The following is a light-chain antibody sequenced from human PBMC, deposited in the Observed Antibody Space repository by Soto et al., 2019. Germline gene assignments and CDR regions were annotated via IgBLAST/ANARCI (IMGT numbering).Light chain of an antibody. J-gene: IGKJ3*01. V-gene: IGKV1-27*01. Sequence: DIPMTQSPSSLSASVGDRVTITCRASQGISNYLAWYQQKPGKVPKLLIYAASTLQSGVPSRFSGSGSGTDFTLTIIGLQPEDVATYYCQKYNSAPRTFGPGTKVDIK. CDR3: QKYNSAPRT. CDR2: AAS. CDR1: QGISNY.